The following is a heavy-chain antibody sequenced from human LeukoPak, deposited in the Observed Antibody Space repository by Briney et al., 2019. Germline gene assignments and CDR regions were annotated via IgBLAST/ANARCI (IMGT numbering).Heavy chain of an antibody. CDR3: AREPLSYCSGGSCAEGNY. Sequence: PSETLSLTCAVSGGSFSGYYWSWIRQPPGKGLEWIGEINHSGSTNYNPSLKSRVTISVDTSKNHFSLKLSSVTAADTAVYYCAREPLSYCSGGSCAEGNYWGQGTLVTVSS. J-gene: IGHJ4*02. D-gene: IGHD2-15*01. CDR2: INHSGST. V-gene: IGHV4-34*01. CDR1: GGSFSGYY.